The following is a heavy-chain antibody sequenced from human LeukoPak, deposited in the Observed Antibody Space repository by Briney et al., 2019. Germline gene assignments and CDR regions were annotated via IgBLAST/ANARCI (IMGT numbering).Heavy chain of an antibody. CDR3: ARSVLTSGDQDYYFDY. D-gene: IGHD3-10*01. CDR2: INPSGGST. J-gene: IGHJ4*02. V-gene: IGHV1-46*01. CDR1: GYTFTSYA. Sequence: ASVKVSCKASGYTFTSYAMHWVRQAPGQGLEWMGIINPSGGSTSFAQKFQGRISTTRDTSTDTVFMVLSSLRSEDTAVYYCARSVLTSGDQDYYFDYWGQGTLVTVSS.